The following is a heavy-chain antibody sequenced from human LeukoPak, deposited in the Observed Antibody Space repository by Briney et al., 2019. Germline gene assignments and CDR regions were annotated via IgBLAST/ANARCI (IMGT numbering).Heavy chain of an antibody. V-gene: IGHV3-21*04. CDR3: ARDSAQYYYDSSGYYSGLHYFDY. CDR2: ISTSGSST. CDR1: GFTFSTYN. Sequence: GGSLRLSCAASGFTFSTYNMNWVRQAPGKGLEWVSSISTSGSSTFYADSMKGRFTISRDNSKNTLYLQMNSLRAEDTAVYYCARDSAQYYYDSSGYYSGLHYFDYWGQGTLVTVSS. J-gene: IGHJ4*02. D-gene: IGHD3-22*01.